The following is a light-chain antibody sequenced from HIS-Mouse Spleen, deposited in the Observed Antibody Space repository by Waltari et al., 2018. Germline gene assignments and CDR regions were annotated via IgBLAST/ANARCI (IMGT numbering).Light chain of an antibody. CDR1: NLGSKS. CDR3: QVWDSSSDHVV. V-gene: IGLV3-21*03. Sequence: SYVLTQPPSVSVAPGKTATITCGGNNLGSKSVHWDQQKPGQAPVLAVYEDSDRPTGVPGGFSGSNSGITATLTISRVEAGDEADYYCQVWDSSSDHVVFGGGTKLTVL. J-gene: IGLJ2*01. CDR2: EDS.